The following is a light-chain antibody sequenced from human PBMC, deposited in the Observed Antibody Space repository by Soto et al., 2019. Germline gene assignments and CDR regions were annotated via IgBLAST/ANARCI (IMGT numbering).Light chain of an antibody. V-gene: IGKV3-20*01. Sequence: EIVLTQSPGTLSLSPGERATLSCRASQSVSSSYLAWYQQKPGQAPRLLIYGASSRATGIPDRFSGSGSGTDFTLTISRVEPEDFAVYYCQQYGSSPPGRTFGQGTKVEIK. CDR2: GAS. CDR3: QQYGSSPPGRT. J-gene: IGKJ1*01. CDR1: QSVSSSY.